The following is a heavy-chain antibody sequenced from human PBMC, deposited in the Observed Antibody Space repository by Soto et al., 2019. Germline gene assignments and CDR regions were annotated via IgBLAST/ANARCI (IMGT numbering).Heavy chain of an antibody. Sequence: EVQLLESGGGLVQPGGSLRLSCAASGFTFSSYAMSWVRQAPGKGLEWVSAISGSGGSTYYAYSVKGRFTISRDNSKNTLYLQRNSLRAEDTAVYYCAKGRGLFPLNWFDPWGQGTLVTVSS. J-gene: IGHJ5*02. CDR2: ISGSGGST. CDR1: GFTFSSYA. D-gene: IGHD3-10*01. V-gene: IGHV3-23*01. CDR3: AKGRGLFPLNWFDP.